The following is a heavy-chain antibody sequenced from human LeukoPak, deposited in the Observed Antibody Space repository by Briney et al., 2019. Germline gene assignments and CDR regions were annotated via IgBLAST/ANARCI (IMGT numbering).Heavy chain of an antibody. CDR1: GYSISSGYY. D-gene: IGHD2-8*01. CDR3: ARDRGYCTNGVCYSARGWFDP. J-gene: IGHJ5*02. Sequence: PSETLSLTCTVSGYSISSGYYWGWIRQPPGKGLEWIGSIYHSGSTYYNPSLKSRVTISVDTSKNQFSLKLSSVTAADTAVYYCARDRGYCTNGVCYSARGWFDPWGQGTLVTVSS. V-gene: IGHV4-38-2*02. CDR2: IYHSGST.